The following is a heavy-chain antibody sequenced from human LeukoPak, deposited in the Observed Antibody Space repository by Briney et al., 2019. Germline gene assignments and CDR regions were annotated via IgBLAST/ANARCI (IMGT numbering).Heavy chain of an antibody. D-gene: IGHD2-2*01. V-gene: IGHV3-23*01. CDR2: LTGSGGDT. J-gene: IGHJ4*02. CDR1: GFTFSSYA. CDR3: ARQGKVVPVPPYYFDY. Sequence: GGSLRLSCAASGFTFSSYAMSWVRRAPGKGLEWVSALTGSGGDTYYLDSVKGRFTISRDNSKNTLYLQMNSLRAEDTAVYYCARQGKVVPVPPYYFDYWGQGTLVTVSS.